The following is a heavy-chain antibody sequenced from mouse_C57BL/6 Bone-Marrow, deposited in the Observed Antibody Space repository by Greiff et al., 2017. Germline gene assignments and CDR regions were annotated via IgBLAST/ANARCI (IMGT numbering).Heavy chain of an antibody. CDR3: ARHYGSSYRSRYFDV. J-gene: IGHJ1*03. CDR2: FYPGDGDT. D-gene: IGHD1-1*01. V-gene: IGHV1-82*01. CDR1: GYAFRSSW. Sequence: QVQLQQSGPELVKPGASVKISCKASGYAFRSSWMNWVKQRPGKGLEWIGRFYPGDGDTNYNGKFKGKATLTADKYSSTAYMQLSRLTSEDSAVYFCARHYGSSYRSRYFDVWGTGTTVTVSS.